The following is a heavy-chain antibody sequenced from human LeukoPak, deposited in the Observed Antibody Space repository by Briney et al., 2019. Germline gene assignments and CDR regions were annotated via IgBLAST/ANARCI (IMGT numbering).Heavy chain of an antibody. CDR3: ARDGYYDSSGYYYKLDAFDI. D-gene: IGHD3-22*01. V-gene: IGHV4-39*07. J-gene: IGHJ3*02. Sequence: SETLSLTCTVSGGSISSSSYYWGWIRQPPGTGLEWIGSIYYSGSTYYNPSLKSRVTISVDTSKNQFSLKLSSVTAADTAVYYCARDGYYDSSGYYYKLDAFDIWGQGTTVTVSS. CDR1: GGSISSSSYY. CDR2: IYYSGST.